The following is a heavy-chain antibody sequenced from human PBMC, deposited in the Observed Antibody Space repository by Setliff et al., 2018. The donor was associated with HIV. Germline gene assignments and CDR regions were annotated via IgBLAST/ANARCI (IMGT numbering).Heavy chain of an antibody. CDR3: ARGSGDDKGAYHYYYGMDV. D-gene: IGHD5-12*01. CDR2: ISSSGSTI. CDR1: GFPFSSYE. Sequence: GGSLRLSCAASGFPFSSYEMNWVRQAPGKGLEWVSYISSSGSTIYYADSVKGRFTISRDNTKNSLYLQMNSLRAEDTAVYYCARGSGDDKGAYHYYYGMDVWGQGTTVSVSS. V-gene: IGHV3-48*03. J-gene: IGHJ6*02.